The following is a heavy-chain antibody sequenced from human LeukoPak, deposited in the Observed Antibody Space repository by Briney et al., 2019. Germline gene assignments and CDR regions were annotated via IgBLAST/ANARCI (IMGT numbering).Heavy chain of an antibody. J-gene: IGHJ4*02. V-gene: IGHV1-46*01. CDR3: ARGLGDFVDY. Sequence: ASVKVSCKASGYTFTNYYMHWVRQAPGQGLEWMGLINPSGGSTSYAQRFQGRVTMTRDTSTSTVYMEVSSLRSEDTAVYYCARGLGDFVDYWGQGTLVTVYS. CDR2: INPSGGST. CDR1: GYTFTNYY. D-gene: IGHD3-10*01.